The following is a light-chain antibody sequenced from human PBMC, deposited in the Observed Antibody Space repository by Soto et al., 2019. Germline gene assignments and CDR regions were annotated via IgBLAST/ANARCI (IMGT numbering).Light chain of an antibody. CDR1: QTIGTW. CDR3: HLYNTYSPT. CDR2: KAS. Sequence: DIQLTQSPSTLSASVGDRVIITCRASQTIGTWLAWYQERPGKATKLLIYKASTLERGVPSRFSGSGSVTEFTLSISNLQPEDFATYYCHLYNTYSPTLGQGTKLDI. J-gene: IGKJ2*01. V-gene: IGKV1-5*03.